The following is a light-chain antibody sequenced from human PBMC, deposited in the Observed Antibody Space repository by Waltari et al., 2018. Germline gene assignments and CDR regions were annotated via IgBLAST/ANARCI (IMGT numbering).Light chain of an antibody. Sequence: DIVVTQSPDSLAVSLGERPTSNCKSSQSVIYTPNNNDYLAWYQQKPGQPPKLLIHRASTREFGVPDRFSGSGSGTDFTLTISSLQAEDVATYYCHQYFSVPLTFGGGTRVEIK. V-gene: IGKV4-1*01. CDR2: RAS. CDR1: QSVIYTPNNNDY. CDR3: HQYFSVPLT. J-gene: IGKJ4*01.